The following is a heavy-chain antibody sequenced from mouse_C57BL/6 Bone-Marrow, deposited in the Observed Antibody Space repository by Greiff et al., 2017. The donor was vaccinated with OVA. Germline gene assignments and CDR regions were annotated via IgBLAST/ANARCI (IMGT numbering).Heavy chain of an antibody. CDR2: IRNKANNHAT. D-gene: IGHD1-1*01. CDR1: GFTFSDAW. CDR3: LTTVVAKDWYFDV. J-gene: IGHJ1*03. Sequence: EVQGVESGGGLVQPGGSMKLSCAASGFTFSDAWMDWVRQSPEKGLEWVAEIRNKANNHATYYAESVKGRFTISRDDSKSSVYLQMNSLRAEDTGIYYCLTTVVAKDWYFDVWGTGTTVTVSS. V-gene: IGHV6-6*01.